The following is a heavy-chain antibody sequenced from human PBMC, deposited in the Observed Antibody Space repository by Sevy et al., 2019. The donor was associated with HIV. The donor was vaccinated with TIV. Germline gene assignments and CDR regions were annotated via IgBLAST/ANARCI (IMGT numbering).Heavy chain of an antibody. V-gene: IGHV4-59*08. CDR2: IYYNGHI. Sequence: PETLSLTCTVSGGSITSLYWNWIRQPPGKGLGWIANIYYNGHINYNPSLKSRVTLSLDTSKNQFSLRLSSVTAADTAMYYCAGENAWGRGYSWGQGTLVTVSS. CDR3: AGENAWGRGYS. J-gene: IGHJ4*02. D-gene: IGHD1-26*01. CDR1: GGSITSLY.